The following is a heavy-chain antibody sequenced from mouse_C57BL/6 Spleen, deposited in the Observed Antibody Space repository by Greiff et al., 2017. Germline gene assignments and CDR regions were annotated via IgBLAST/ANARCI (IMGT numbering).Heavy chain of an antibody. V-gene: IGHV1-80*01. CDR3: ARRGLLYYAMDY. J-gene: IGHJ4*01. CDR2: IYPGDGDT. Sequence: SGASVKISCKASGYAFSSYWMNWVKQRPGKGLEWIGQIYPGDGDTNYNGKFKGKATLTADKSSSTAYMQLSSLTSEDSAVYYCARRGLLYYAMDYWGQGTSVTVSS. D-gene: IGHD1-1*01. CDR1: GYAFSSYW.